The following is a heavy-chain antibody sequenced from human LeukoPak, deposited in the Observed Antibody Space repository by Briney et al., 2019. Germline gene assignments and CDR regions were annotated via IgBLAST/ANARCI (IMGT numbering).Heavy chain of an antibody. Sequence: SETLSLTCSVSGASISSYYWNWIRQPPGKGLEWIGYIYFSGSPNYNPSLKSRVTISLDTSRKQFSLKLSSVTAADTAVYYCARDTRSYDTSGYYYYDYWGQGFLVTVSS. CDR2: IYFSGSP. J-gene: IGHJ4*02. CDR3: ARDTRSYDTSGYYYYDY. V-gene: IGHV4-59*01. CDR1: GASISSYY. D-gene: IGHD3-22*01.